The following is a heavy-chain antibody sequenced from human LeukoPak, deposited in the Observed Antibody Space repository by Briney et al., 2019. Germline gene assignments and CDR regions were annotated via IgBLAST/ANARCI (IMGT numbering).Heavy chain of an antibody. J-gene: IGHJ4*02. V-gene: IGHV3-48*04. CDR2: ISSSSSTI. D-gene: IGHD3-10*01. Sequence: PGRFLRLSCAASGFTFDDYAMHWVRQAPGKGLEWVSYISSSSSTIYYADSVKGRFTISRDNAKNSLYLQMNSLRAEDTAVYYCARYGPGSYPNFDYWGQGTLVTVSS. CDR3: ARYGPGSYPNFDY. CDR1: GFTFDDYA.